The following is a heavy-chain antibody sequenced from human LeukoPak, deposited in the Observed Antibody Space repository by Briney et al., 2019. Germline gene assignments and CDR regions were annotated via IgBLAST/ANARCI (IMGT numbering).Heavy chain of an antibody. CDR3: TTQILLWFGGKVDY. CDR1: GFTFSNAW. D-gene: IGHD3-10*01. Sequence: PGGSLRLSCAASGFTFSNAWMSWVRQAPGKGLEWVGRIKSKTDGGTTDYAAPVKGRFTISRDDSKNTLYLQMNSLKTEDTAVYYCTTQILLWFGGKVDYWGQGTLVTVSS. CDR2: IKSKTDGGTT. V-gene: IGHV3-15*01. J-gene: IGHJ4*02.